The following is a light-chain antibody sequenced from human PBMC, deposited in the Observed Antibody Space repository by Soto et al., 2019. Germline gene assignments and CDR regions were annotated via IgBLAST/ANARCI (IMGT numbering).Light chain of an antibody. V-gene: IGKV3D-15*01. CDR3: QQYGSSRT. CDR1: ESVSAN. J-gene: IGKJ1*01. Sequence: EIVMTQSPASVSVSPGERASLSCRASESVSANLAWYQQKFGQAPRLLIYGASTRATGIAARFSGSGSGTDFTLTISRLEPEDFAVYYCQQYGSSRTFGQGTKVDIK. CDR2: GAS.